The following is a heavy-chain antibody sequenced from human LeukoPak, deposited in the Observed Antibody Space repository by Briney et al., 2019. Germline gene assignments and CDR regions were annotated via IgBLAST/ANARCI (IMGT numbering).Heavy chain of an antibody. CDR1: GFTFSSHS. D-gene: IGHD3-3*01. J-gene: IGHJ3*02. V-gene: IGHV3-21*01. Sequence: GGSLRLSCAASGFTFSSHSMNWVRQAPGKGLEWVSSISSSSSYIYYADSVKGRFTISRDNAKNSLYLQMNSLRAEDTAVYYCARNWVYYDFWSAPDDAFDIWGQGTLVTVSS. CDR3: ARNWVYYDFWSAPDDAFDI. CDR2: ISSSSSYI.